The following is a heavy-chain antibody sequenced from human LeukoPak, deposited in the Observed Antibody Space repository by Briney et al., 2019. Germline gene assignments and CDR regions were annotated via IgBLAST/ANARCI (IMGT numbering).Heavy chain of an antibody. V-gene: IGHV1-69*04. CDR1: GGTFSCYA. D-gene: IGHD3-16*01. CDR3: ADGSQGGYYFDY. CDR2: IIPILGIA. Sequence: ASVKVSCKSSGGTFSCYAISWVRQAPGQGREWMGRIIPILGIANYAHKFQGRVTITADKSTSTAYMELSSLRSEDTAVYYCADGSQGGYYFDYWGQGTLVTVSS. J-gene: IGHJ4*02.